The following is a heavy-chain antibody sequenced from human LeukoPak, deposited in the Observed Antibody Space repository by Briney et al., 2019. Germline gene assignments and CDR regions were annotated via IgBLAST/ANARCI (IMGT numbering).Heavy chain of an antibody. CDR3: ARDRVAAAGTY. J-gene: IGHJ4*02. CDR2: ISSSSSYI. CDR1: GFTFSSYS. Sequence: GSLRLSCAASGFTFSSYSMNWARQAPGKGLEWVSSISSSSSYIYYADSVKGRFTISRDNAKNSLYLQMNSLRAEDTAVYYCARDRVAAAGTYWGQGTLVTVSS. V-gene: IGHV3-21*01. D-gene: IGHD6-13*01.